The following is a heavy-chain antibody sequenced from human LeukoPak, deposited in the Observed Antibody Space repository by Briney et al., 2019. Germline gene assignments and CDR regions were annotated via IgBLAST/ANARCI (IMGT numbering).Heavy chain of an antibody. J-gene: IGHJ4*02. Sequence: GGSLRLSCAVSGFTFSSYSVNWVRQAPGKGLEWVSYIRGSSNTIWYADSVKGRFTISKDNAKKSLYLQMNSLRVEDTAVYYCARGGAARPDYWGQGTLVTVSS. V-gene: IGHV3-48*01. CDR3: ARGGAARPDY. CDR2: IRGSSNTI. D-gene: IGHD6-6*01. CDR1: GFTFSSYS.